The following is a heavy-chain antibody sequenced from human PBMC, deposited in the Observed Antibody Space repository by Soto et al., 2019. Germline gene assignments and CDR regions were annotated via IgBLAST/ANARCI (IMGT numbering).Heavy chain of an antibody. D-gene: IGHD6-19*01. V-gene: IGHV3-9*01. CDR2: ISWNSGSI. Sequence: EVQLVESGGGLVQPGRSLRLSCAASGFTFDDYAMHWVRQAPGKGLEWVSGISWNSGSIGYADSVKGRFTIARDNAKNSLYLQVNSLRAEDTALYYCANAFGDLVAGTAFDYWGQGTLVTVSS. CDR3: ANAFGDLVAGTAFDY. J-gene: IGHJ4*02. CDR1: GFTFDDYA.